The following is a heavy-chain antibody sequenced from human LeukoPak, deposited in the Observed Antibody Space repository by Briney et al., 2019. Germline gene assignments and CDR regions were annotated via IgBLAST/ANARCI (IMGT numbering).Heavy chain of an antibody. V-gene: IGHV3-23*01. J-gene: IGHJ4*02. CDR2: ISVSGNT. D-gene: IGHD3-22*01. CDR3: ARVPWGYDSSGYYVDY. Sequence: GGSLRLSCAASGFTLSSYAMSWVRQGPGKGLEWVSAISVSGNTYHADSVKGRFTISRDSSKNTLYLQMNSLRAEDTAVYYCARVPWGYDSSGYYVDYWGQGTLVTVSS. CDR1: GFTLSSYA.